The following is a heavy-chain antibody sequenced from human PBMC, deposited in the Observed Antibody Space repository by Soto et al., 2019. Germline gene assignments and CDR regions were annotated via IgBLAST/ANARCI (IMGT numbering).Heavy chain of an antibody. CDR3: ARDRVQLRDLLRETQNKYYYYYGMDV. J-gene: IGHJ6*02. D-gene: IGHD5-18*01. Sequence: GASVKVSCKASGGTFSSYAISWVRQAPGQGLEWMGGIIPIFGTANYAQKFQGRVTITADESTSTAYMELSSLRSEDTAVYYCARDRVQLRDLLRETQNKYYYYYGMDVWGQGTTVTVSS. CDR2: IIPIFGTA. CDR1: GGTFSSYA. V-gene: IGHV1-69*13.